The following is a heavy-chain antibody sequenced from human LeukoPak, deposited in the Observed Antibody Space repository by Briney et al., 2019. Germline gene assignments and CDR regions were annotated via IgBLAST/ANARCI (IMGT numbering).Heavy chain of an antibody. CDR2: INPNSGGT. J-gene: IGHJ4*02. CDR3: ARGENYDILTGYHSFDY. Sequence: ASVKVSCKASGYTFTGYYMHWVRQAPGQGLEWMGWINPNSGGTNYAQKFQGWVTMTRDTSISTAYMELSRLRSDDTAVYYCARGENYDILTGYHSFDYWGQGTLVTVSS. V-gene: IGHV1-2*04. D-gene: IGHD3-9*01. CDR1: GYTFTGYY.